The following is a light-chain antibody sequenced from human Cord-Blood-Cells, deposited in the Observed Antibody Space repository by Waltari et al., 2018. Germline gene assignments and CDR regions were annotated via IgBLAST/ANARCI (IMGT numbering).Light chain of an antibody. CDR1: QSISSY. V-gene: IGKV1-39*01. Sequence: DIQMTQSPSSLSASVGDRLTITCRSSQSISSYLNWYQQKPGKAPKLLIYAASSLQSRVPSRFSGSGSGTDFTLTISSLQPEDFATYYCQQSYSTPSTFGQGTRLEIK. CDR2: AAS. CDR3: QQSYSTPST. J-gene: IGKJ5*01.